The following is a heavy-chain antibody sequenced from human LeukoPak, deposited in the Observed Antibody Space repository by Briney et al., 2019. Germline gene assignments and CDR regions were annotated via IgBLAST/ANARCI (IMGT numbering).Heavy chain of an antibody. J-gene: IGHJ4*02. V-gene: IGHV3-30*02. CDR2: IRYDGSNK. D-gene: IGHD3-10*01. CDR3: ARDFGLLWFGELSY. Sequence: GGSLRLSCAASGFTFSSYGMHWVRQAPGKGLEWVAFIRYDGSNKYYADSVKGRFTISRDNSKNTLYLQMNSLRAEDTAVYYCARDFGLLWFGELSYWGQGTLVTVSS. CDR1: GFTFSSYG.